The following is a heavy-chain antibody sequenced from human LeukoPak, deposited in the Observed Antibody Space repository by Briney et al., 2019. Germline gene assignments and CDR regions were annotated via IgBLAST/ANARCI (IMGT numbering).Heavy chain of an antibody. J-gene: IGHJ5*02. CDR3: ARAPSSYESGNGYPNLGWLDP. D-gene: IGHD5-24*01. CDR2: FHRGRI. CDR1: GYPIGLDYY. V-gene: IGHV4-38-2*02. Sequence: SETLSLTCKVSGYPIGLDYYWVWIRQAPGRGLQWIGGFHRGRIQYNSALKSRVTISIDSSRNQFSLRMWPVTAADTAFYFCARAPSSYESGNGYPNLGWLDPWGQGALVTVSS.